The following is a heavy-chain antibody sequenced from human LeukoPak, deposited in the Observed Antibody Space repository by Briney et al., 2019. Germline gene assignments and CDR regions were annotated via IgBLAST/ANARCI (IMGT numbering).Heavy chain of an antibody. CDR2: IDYSGSA. CDR1: GGSISSYY. J-gene: IGHJ1*01. CDR3: ARGISPYYYDSSGYPFQH. Sequence: SETLSLTCTVCGGSISSYYWSWIRQPPGKGLEWIGYIDYSGSANYNPSLKSRVAISVDTSKNQFSLKLSSVTAADTAIYYCARGISPYYYDSSGYPFQHWGQGTLLTVSS. D-gene: IGHD3-22*01. V-gene: IGHV4-59*01.